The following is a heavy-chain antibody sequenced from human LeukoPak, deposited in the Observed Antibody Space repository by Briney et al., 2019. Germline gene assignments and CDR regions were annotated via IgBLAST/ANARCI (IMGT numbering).Heavy chain of an antibody. V-gene: IGHV4-59*01. J-gene: IGHJ4*02. CDR3: ALIDYYTYGLVY. D-gene: IGHD3-10*01. Sequence: PSETLSLTCSVSGGSINSYYWSWIRQPPGKGLEWIGEIYYRGSTNYSPSVKSRVSISIDTSKNQFSLNLRSVTAADTAVFYCALIDYYTYGLVYWGQGTLVTVSS. CDR2: IYYRGST. CDR1: GGSINSYY.